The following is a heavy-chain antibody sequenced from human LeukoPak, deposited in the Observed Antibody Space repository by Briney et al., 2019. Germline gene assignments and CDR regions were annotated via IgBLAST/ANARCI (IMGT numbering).Heavy chain of an antibody. CDR2: ISWNSGSI. CDR3: AKVLRYFYWLSAFDY. D-gene: IGHD3-9*01. J-gene: IGHJ4*02. Sequence: GGSLRLSCAASRFTFDDYAMHWVRQGPGKGLGWVSGISWNSGSIGYADSVKGRFTISRDNAKISLYLQMNSLRAEDTALYYCAKVLRYFYWLSAFDYWGQGTLVTVSS. CDR1: RFTFDDYA. V-gene: IGHV3-9*01.